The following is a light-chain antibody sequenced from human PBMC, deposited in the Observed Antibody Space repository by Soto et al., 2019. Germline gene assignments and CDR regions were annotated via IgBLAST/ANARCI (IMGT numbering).Light chain of an antibody. CDR2: DAS. CDR1: QDISNY. V-gene: IGKV1-33*01. Sequence: DIQMTQSPSSLSASVGDRVTITCQASQDISNYLNWYQQKLGKAPKLLIYDASNLETGVPSRFSGSGSGTDFTSTISSLQPEDIATYYCQQYDNLRITFGQGTRLEIK. J-gene: IGKJ5*01. CDR3: QQYDNLRIT.